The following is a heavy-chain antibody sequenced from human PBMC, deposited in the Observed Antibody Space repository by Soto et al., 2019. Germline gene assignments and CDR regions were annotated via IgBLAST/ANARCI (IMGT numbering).Heavy chain of an antibody. D-gene: IGHD6-13*01. Sequence: QVQLQESGPGLVKPSQILSLTCTVSGGSISSGGYYWSWIRQHPGKGLEWIGYIYYSGSTYYNPSLKSRVTISVDTSKNQFSLKLSSVTAADTAVYYCARGGDIAAAGTNADYWGQGTLVTVSS. J-gene: IGHJ4*02. CDR2: IYYSGST. CDR3: ARGGDIAAAGTNADY. V-gene: IGHV4-31*03. CDR1: GGSISSGGYY.